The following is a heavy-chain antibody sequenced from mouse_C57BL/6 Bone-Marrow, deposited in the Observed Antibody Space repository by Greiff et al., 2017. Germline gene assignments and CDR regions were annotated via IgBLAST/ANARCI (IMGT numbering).Heavy chain of an antibody. D-gene: IGHD2-2*01. CDR1: GFNIKDDY. J-gene: IGHJ3*01. Sequence: VQLQQSGAELVRPGASVKLSCTSSGFNIKDDYMHWVKQRPEQGLEWIGWIDPENGDTEYASKFQGKATITADTSSNTAYLQLSSLTSEDTAVYYCTTAAYGYDGVAYWGQGTLVTGSA. V-gene: IGHV14-4*01. CDR2: IDPENGDT. CDR3: TTAAYGYDGVAY.